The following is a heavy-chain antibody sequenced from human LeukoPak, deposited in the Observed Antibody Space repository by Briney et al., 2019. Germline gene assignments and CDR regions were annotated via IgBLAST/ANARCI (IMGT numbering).Heavy chain of an antibody. D-gene: IGHD1-26*01. CDR3: TSERGIVGGRRNDC. Sequence: SGGSLRLSCAASGFTFNIYAMNWVRQAPGKGLEWVASISSSSDFIAYADSVRGRFTISRDNAKNSLYLQMNSLRADDTALYYCTSERGIVGGRRNDCWGQGTLVTVSS. CDR1: GFTFNIYA. CDR2: ISSSSDFI. J-gene: IGHJ4*02. V-gene: IGHV3-21*01.